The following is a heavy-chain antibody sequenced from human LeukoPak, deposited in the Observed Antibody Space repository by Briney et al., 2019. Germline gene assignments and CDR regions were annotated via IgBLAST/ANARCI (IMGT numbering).Heavy chain of an antibody. D-gene: IGHD3-22*01. V-gene: IGHV3-11*01. CDR1: GFTFSDYY. J-gene: IGHJ4*02. CDR2: IRSSGSTI. Sequence: GGSLRLSCAASGFTFSDYYMSWIRQAPGKRLEWVSYIRSSGSTIYYADSVKGRFTISRDNAKNSLYLQMNSLRAEDTAVYYCAREGPHYDSSGYYLLDYWGQGTLVTVSS. CDR3: AREGPHYDSSGYYLLDY.